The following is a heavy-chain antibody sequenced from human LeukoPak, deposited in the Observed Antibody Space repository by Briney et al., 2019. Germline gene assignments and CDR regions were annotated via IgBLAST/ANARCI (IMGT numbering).Heavy chain of an antibody. D-gene: IGHD2-15*01. CDR2: INHSGST. J-gene: IGHJ4*02. Sequence: PSETLSLTCAVYGGSFSGYYWSWIRQPPGKGLEWIGEINHSGSTNYNPSLKSRVTISVDTSKNQFSLKLSSVTAADTAVYYCARGPYCSGDSCYSADFDYWGQGTLVTVSS. CDR1: GGSFSGYY. V-gene: IGHV4-34*01. CDR3: ARGPYCSGDSCYSADFDY.